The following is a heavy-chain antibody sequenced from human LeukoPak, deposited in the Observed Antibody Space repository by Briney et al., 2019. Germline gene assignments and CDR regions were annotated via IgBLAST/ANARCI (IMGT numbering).Heavy chain of an antibody. CDR1: GGTFSSYA. Sequence: GASVKVSCKASGGTFSSYAISWVRQAPGQGLEWMGGIIPIFGTANYAQRFQGRVTITADKSTSTAYMELSSLRSEDTAVYYCARAEVEMATITAPHFDYWGQGTLVTVSS. CDR3: ARAEVEMATITAPHFDY. J-gene: IGHJ4*02. CDR2: IIPIFGTA. V-gene: IGHV1-69*06. D-gene: IGHD5-24*01.